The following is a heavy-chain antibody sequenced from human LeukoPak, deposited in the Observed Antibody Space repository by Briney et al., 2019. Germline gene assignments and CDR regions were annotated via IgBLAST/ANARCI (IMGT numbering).Heavy chain of an antibody. CDR1: GFTFSNVW. D-gene: IGHD2-21*01. Sequence: PGESLRLSCAASGFTFSNVWMGWVRQVPGKGLEWVGRIRRKTDGETTDHAAPVKGRFTISRDDSKNTLYLQMNSLKTEDTAVYYCVTDLVIKGYFDYWGQGALVTVSS. J-gene: IGHJ4*02. CDR3: VTDLVIKGYFDY. V-gene: IGHV3-15*01. CDR2: IRRKTDGETT.